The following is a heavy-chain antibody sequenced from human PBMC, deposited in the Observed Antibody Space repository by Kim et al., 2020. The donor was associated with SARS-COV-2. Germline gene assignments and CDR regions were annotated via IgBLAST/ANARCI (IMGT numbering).Heavy chain of an antibody. CDR3: ARHATHLSTFDH. Sequence: SETLSLTCSVSGDSISGSNFFWGWVRQAPGRGLEWIASIYYNGNTFFNPSLKSRVSISVDVSANQISLGLYSVTAADTAVYFCARHATHLSTFDHWCQGTQVAFS. CDR1: GDSISGSNFF. J-gene: IGHJ4*02. CDR2: IYYNGNT. V-gene: IGHV4-39*01.